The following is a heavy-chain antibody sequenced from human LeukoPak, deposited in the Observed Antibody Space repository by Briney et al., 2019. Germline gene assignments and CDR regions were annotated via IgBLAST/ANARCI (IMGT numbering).Heavy chain of an antibody. J-gene: IGHJ3*02. D-gene: IGHD2-8*01. Sequence: ASVKVSCKASGYTFNSYDISWVRQAPGQGLEWMGWISAYNGNTNYAQKLQGRVTMTTDTSTSTAYMELRSLRSDDTAVYYCARDSWIVLMVYARQKDAFDIWGQGTMVTVSS. CDR1: GYTFNSYD. CDR3: ARDSWIVLMVYARQKDAFDI. V-gene: IGHV1-18*01. CDR2: ISAYNGNT.